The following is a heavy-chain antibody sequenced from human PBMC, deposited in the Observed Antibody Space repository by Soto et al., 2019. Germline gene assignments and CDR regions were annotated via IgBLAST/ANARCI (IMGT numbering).Heavy chain of an antibody. Sequence: ALRLSCAASGFTFSSYSMNWVRQAPGKGLEWVSSISSSSSYIYYADSVKGRFTISRDNAKNSLYLQMNSLRAEDTAVYYCARSNYDFWSGYGYFDFWGRGTLV. V-gene: IGHV3-21*04. J-gene: IGHJ2*01. CDR3: ARSNYDFWSGYGYFDF. CDR2: ISSSSSYI. CDR1: GFTFSSYS. D-gene: IGHD3-3*01.